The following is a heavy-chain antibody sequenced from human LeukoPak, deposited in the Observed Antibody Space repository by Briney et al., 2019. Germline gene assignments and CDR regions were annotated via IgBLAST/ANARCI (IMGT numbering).Heavy chain of an antibody. D-gene: IGHD2-21*02. V-gene: IGHV3-15*01. CDR2: IKSKTDGGTT. J-gene: IGHJ6*03. CDR1: GFNFNNAW. CDR3: ARVFGDTLGWDYMDV. Sequence: GGPLRLSWAVSGFNFNNAWMSWVRQAPGKGLEWVGHIKSKTDGGTTDYAAPVKGRFTISRDDSKNTLYLQMNSLKTEDTAVYYCARVFGDTLGWDYMDVWGKGTTVTVSS.